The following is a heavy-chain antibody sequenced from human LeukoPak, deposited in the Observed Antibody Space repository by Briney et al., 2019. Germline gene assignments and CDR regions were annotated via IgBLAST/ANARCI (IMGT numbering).Heavy chain of an antibody. J-gene: IGHJ4*02. D-gene: IGHD3-22*01. V-gene: IGHV3-13*01. CDR1: GFTFSSYD. CDR3: ARASGYYDSSGYYYYFDY. Sequence: GGSLRLSCAASGFTFSSYDMHWVRQATGKGLEWVSAIGTAGDTYYPGSVKGRFTISREKAKNSLYLQMNSLRAGDTAVYYCARASGYYDSSGYYYYFDYWGQGTLVTVSS. CDR2: IGTAGDT.